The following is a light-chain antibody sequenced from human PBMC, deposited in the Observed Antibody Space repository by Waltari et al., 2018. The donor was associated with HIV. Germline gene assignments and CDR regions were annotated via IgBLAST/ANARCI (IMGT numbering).Light chain of an antibody. Sequence: EIVLTQSPATLSLSPGERATLSYRASQSVSSYLAWYQQKPGQAPRLLIYDASNRASGIPARFSGSGSGTDFTLTISSLEPEDFAVYYCQQRSDWLDTFGQGTKVEIK. J-gene: IGKJ2*01. CDR3: QQRSDWLDT. V-gene: IGKV3-11*01. CDR2: DAS. CDR1: QSVSSY.